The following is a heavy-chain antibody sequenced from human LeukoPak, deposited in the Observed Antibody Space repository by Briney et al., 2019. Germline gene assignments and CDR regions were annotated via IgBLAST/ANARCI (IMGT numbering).Heavy chain of an antibody. CDR2: ITFSGGTT. CDR3: ARAQGTTNGLLDN. J-gene: IGHJ4*02. CDR1: GFPISTYT. V-gene: IGHV3-23*01. Sequence: GGSLRLSCVVSGFPISTYTTTWVRQTPEKGLEWVSSITFSGGTTYYADSVRGRFTISRDDSENTLYLQMTSLRVEDTAVYYCARAQGTTNGLLDNWGQGVLVAVSS. D-gene: IGHD5-24*01.